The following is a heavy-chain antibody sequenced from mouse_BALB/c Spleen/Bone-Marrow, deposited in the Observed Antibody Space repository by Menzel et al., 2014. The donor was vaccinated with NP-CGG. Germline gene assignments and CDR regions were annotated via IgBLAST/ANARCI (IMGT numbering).Heavy chain of an antibody. Sequence: EVMLVESGGGLVQPGGSLKLSCATSGFTFSDYYMYWVRQTPEKRLEWVAYISNGGGSTYYPDTVKGRFTISRDNAENTLYLQMSRLKSEDTAMYYCASTYYGNPFAYWGQGTLVTVSA. CDR1: GFTFSDYY. D-gene: IGHD2-10*01. V-gene: IGHV5-12*02. CDR2: ISNGGGST. J-gene: IGHJ3*01. CDR3: ASTYYGNPFAY.